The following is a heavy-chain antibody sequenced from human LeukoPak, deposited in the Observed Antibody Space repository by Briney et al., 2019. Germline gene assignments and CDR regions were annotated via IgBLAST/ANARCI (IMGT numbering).Heavy chain of an antibody. CDR2: ISGSGGST. V-gene: IGHV3-23*01. D-gene: IGHD4-23*01. Sequence: GGSLRLSCAASGFTYSSYSMNWVRQAPGKGLEWVSAISGSGGSTYYADSVKGRFTISRDNSKNTLYLQMNSLRAEDTAVYYCAKDGDYGGNWAFDIWGQGTMVTLSS. CDR1: GFTYSSYS. CDR3: AKDGDYGGNWAFDI. J-gene: IGHJ3*02.